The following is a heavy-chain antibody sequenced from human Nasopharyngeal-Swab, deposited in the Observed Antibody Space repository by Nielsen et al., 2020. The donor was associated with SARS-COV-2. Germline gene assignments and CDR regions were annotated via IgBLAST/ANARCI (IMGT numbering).Heavy chain of an antibody. J-gene: IGHJ4*02. D-gene: IGHD6-19*01. CDR3: ARCSGWDRRNDY. Sequence: VRQPPGKGLEWIGEIYHSGSTNYNPSLKSRVTISVDKSKNQFSLKLSSVTAADTAVYYCARCSGWDRRNDYWGQGTLVTVSS. V-gene: IGHV4-4*02. CDR2: IYHSGST.